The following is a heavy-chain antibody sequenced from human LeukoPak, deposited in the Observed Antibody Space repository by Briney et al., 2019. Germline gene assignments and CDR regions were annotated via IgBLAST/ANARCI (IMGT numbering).Heavy chain of an antibody. CDR3: AKIGVSGQWYFDL. V-gene: IGHV3-21*01. CDR1: ESSFSSFP. J-gene: IGHJ2*01. Sequence: PGGSLRLSCTASESSFSSFPMSWVRQAPGRGLEWISSISSSGSLIYYADSLKGRFTVSRDNAKNSLYVQMNSRRAEDTAVYYCAKIGVSGQWYFDLWGRGTLVTVSS. D-gene: IGHD5/OR15-5a*01. CDR2: ISSSGSLI.